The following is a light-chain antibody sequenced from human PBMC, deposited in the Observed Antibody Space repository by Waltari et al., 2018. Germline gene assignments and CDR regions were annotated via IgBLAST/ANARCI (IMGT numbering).Light chain of an antibody. CDR1: QSVSTS. Sequence: EIVLTQSPATMSLSPGERATLSCRASQSVSTSLAWYQQRPGQAPRLLIFDASDRAKGIPARFTGSGSGTDFTLTISSLEPEDSAVYYCQQRSNWPPLTFGGGTKVE. J-gene: IGKJ4*01. V-gene: IGKV3-11*01. CDR3: QQRSNWPPLT. CDR2: DAS.